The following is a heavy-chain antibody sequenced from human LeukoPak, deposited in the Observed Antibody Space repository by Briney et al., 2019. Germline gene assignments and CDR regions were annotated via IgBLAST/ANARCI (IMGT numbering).Heavy chain of an antibody. V-gene: IGHV3-48*01. D-gene: IGHD4-23*01. CDR3: AREKDSGGNPIDY. Sequence: GGSLRLSCAASGFTFSSYSMNWVRQAPGKGLEWISYISSSSSTIYYADSVKGRFTISRDNAKNSLYLQMNSLRAEDTAVYYCAREKDSGGNPIDYWGQGTLVTVSS. CDR2: ISSSSSTI. CDR1: GFTFSSYS. J-gene: IGHJ4*02.